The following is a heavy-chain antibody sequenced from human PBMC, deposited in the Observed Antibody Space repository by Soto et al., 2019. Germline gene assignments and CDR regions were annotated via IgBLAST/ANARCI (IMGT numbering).Heavy chain of an antibody. CDR2: ISYDGSNK. CDR3: ARDFGLYSGSSRSYYAMDV. J-gene: IGHJ6*02. D-gene: IGHD1-26*01. V-gene: IGHV3-30-3*01. CDR1: GFTFSSYA. Sequence: PGGSLRLSCAASGFTFSSYAMHWVRQAPGKGLEWVAVISYDGSNKYYADSVKGRFTISRDNSKNTLYLQMNSLRAEDTAVYYCARDFGLYSGSSRSYYAMDVWGQGTMVTVYS.